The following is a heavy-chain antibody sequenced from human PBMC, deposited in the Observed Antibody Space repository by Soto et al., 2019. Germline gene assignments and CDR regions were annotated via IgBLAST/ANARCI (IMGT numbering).Heavy chain of an antibody. CDR3: ARHVYYDVLKKNY. CDR2: IYPGNSDT. D-gene: IGHD3-9*01. V-gene: IGHV5-51*01. J-gene: IGHJ4*02. CDR1: GYNFANYW. Sequence: LGESLKISCKGSGYNFANYWIGWARQMPGKGLEWMGIIYPGNSDTRYSPSFQGQVTISADTSISTAYLEWSSLKASDTAIYYCARHVYYDVLKKNYWGQGTLVTVSS.